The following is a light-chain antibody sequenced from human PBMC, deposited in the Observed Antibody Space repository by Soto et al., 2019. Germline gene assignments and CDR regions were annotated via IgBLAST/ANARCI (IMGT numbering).Light chain of an antibody. Sequence: AIQMTQSPSSLSASVGDRVTISCRASQGIGNALGWYQQKPGKPPKVLIYGASNLQSGSGTEFTLTISSLQSEDFAVYYCQQYNNWWTFGQGTKVDIK. CDR1: QGIGNA. J-gene: IGKJ1*01. CDR2: GAS. CDR3: QQYNNWWT. V-gene: IGKV1-6*01.